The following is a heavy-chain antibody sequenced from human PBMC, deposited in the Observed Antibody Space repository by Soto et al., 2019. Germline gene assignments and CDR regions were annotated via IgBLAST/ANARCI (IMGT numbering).Heavy chain of an antibody. V-gene: IGHV3-23*01. CDR3: AKNSGYDHTD. J-gene: IGHJ4*02. CDR2: LSGSGGST. CDR1: GFTFGSSG. Sequence: EVQLLESGGGLVQPGGSLRLSCAASGFTFGSSGMSWVRQAPGKGLEWISGLSGSGGSTYYADSVKGRFTISRDTSKSTLYPQMARLRGEDTGVFYRAKNSGYDHTDWGQGTLVTVSS. D-gene: IGHD5-12*01.